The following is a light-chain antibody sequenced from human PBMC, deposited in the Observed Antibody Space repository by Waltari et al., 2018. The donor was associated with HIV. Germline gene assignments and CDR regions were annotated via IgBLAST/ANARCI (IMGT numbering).Light chain of an antibody. CDR3: FSYTGSTTWV. CDR1: SSDVGSNNV. J-gene: IGLJ3*02. Sequence: QSALTQPASVSGSPGQSITISCTGTSSDVGSNNVVSWYQQHPGKSPKLFIYEDNKRPSGVSNRFSGSKSGNPASRTIPGLQAEDEADYYCFSYTGSTTWVFGGGTKLTVL. V-gene: IGLV2-23*01. CDR2: EDN.